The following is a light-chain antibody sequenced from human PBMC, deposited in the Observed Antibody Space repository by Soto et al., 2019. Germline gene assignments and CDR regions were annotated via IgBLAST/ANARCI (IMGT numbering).Light chain of an antibody. V-gene: IGLV2-14*01. Sequence: QSALTQPASVSGSPGQSITISCTGSGRDIGAYNLVSWYQQHPGRAPQLIIYEVRNRPSGISFRFSGSKSGNTASLTISGLQAEDEADYYCSSYTSKSSLIFGGGTKLTVL. CDR2: EVR. J-gene: IGLJ2*01. CDR1: GRDIGAYNL. CDR3: SSYTSKSSLI.